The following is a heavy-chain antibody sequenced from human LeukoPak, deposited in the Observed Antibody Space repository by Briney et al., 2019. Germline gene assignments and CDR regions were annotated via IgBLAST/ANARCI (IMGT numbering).Heavy chain of an antibody. CDR3: ARVGAKGDAFDI. J-gene: IGHJ3*02. CDR2: IKQDSSEK. V-gene: IGHV3-7*01. CDR1: GFTFSSSW. D-gene: IGHD1-26*01. Sequence: PGGSLRLSCAASGFTFSSSWMSWVRQAPGKGLEWVANIKQDSSEKYYVDSVKGRFTISRDNAENSLYLQMNSLRVEDTAVYYCARVGAKGDAFDIWGQGTMVTVSS.